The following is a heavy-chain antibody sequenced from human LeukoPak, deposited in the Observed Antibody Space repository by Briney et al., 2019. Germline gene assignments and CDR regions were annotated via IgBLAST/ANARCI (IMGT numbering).Heavy chain of an antibody. J-gene: IGHJ4*02. CDR1: GGSISTSSYY. D-gene: IGHD6-19*01. CDR3: ARSRIAVAGRYFDY. V-gene: IGHV4-39*07. Sequence: SETLSLTCTVSGGSISTSSYYWGWIRQPPGKGLEWIGSIYYSGNTYYNPSLKSRVTISVDTSKNQFSLKLSSVTAADTAVYYCARSRIAVAGRYFDYWGQGTLVTVSS. CDR2: IYYSGNT.